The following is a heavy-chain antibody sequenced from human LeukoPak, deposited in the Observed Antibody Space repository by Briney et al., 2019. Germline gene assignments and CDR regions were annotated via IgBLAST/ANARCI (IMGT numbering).Heavy chain of an antibody. CDR2: ISGSGGST. CDR1: GFTFSSYA. J-gene: IGHJ4*01. Sequence: GGSLRLSCAASGFTFSSYAMSWVRQAPGKGLEWGSAISGSGGSTYYADSLKGRVTISRDNSKNTLYLQMNSLRAEHTPVYYFAKGYCGSTSCYARVEYCGPGELVT. D-gene: IGHD2-2*01. V-gene: IGHV3-23*01. CDR3: AKGYCGSTSCYARVEY.